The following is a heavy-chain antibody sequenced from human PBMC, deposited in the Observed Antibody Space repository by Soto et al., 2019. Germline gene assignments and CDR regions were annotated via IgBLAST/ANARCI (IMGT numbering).Heavy chain of an antibody. Sequence: ASVKVSCKASGYTFTGYYMHWVRQAPGQGLEWMGWINPNSGGTNYAQKFQGRVTMTRDTSISTAYMELSRLRSDDTAVYYCASPVGTYSSSWYPYFQHWGHGTLVTVSA. CDR3: ASPVGTYSSSWYPYFQH. CDR1: GYTFTGYY. V-gene: IGHV1-2*02. CDR2: INPNSGGT. J-gene: IGHJ1*01. D-gene: IGHD6-13*01.